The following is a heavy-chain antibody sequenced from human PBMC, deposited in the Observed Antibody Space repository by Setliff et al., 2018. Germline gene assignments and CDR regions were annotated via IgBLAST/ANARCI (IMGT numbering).Heavy chain of an antibody. Sequence: PSETLSLTCAVYGGSFSGYYWSWIRQPPGKGPEWIGETDQSGITNYNPSLKGRVTISIDTSKNQFSLRLSSVTATDTAVYYCTRGPDGYTYQGAFDIWGQGTMVTVSS. CDR2: TDQSGIT. D-gene: IGHD5-12*01. J-gene: IGHJ3*02. CDR3: TRGPDGYTYQGAFDI. V-gene: IGHV4-34*01. CDR1: GGSFSGYY.